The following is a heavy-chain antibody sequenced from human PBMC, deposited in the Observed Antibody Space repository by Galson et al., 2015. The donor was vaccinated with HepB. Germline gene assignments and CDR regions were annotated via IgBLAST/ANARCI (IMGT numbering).Heavy chain of an antibody. CDR1: GYTFTSYG. D-gene: IGHD4-17*01. J-gene: IGHJ6*02. Sequence: SVKVSCKASGYTFTSYGISWVRQAPGQGLEWMGWISAYNGNTNYAQKLQGRVTMTTDTSTSTAYMELRSLRSDDTAVYYCARSASDYGDYDDNYYYYGMDVWGQGTTVTVSS. CDR2: ISAYNGNT. CDR3: ARSASDYGDYDDNYYYYGMDV. V-gene: IGHV1-18*04.